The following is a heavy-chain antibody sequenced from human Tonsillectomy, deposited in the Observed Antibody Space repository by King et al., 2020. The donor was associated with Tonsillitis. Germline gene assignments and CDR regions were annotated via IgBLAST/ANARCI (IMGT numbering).Heavy chain of an antibody. D-gene: IGHD5-18*01. CDR3: AKAESAMVLSAFDI. Sequence: QLVQSGGGVVQPGRSLRLSCAASGFTFSSYTMHWVRQASGKGLEWVALISYDGSTKYYADSVKGRFTISRDNSKNTLYLKMNSLRAEDTAVYYCAKAESAMVLSAFDIWGQGTMVTVSS. V-gene: IGHV3-30*18. CDR1: GFTFSSYT. CDR2: ISYDGSTK. J-gene: IGHJ3*02.